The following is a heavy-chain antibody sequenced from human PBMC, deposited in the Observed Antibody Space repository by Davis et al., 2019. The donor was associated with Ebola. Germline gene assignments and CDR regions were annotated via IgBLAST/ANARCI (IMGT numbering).Heavy chain of an antibody. D-gene: IGHD3-22*01. CDR1: GGSISSSNW. CDR2: IYHSGST. V-gene: IGHV4-4*02. J-gene: IGHJ4*02. Sequence: SETLSLTCAVSGGSISSSNWWSWVRQPPGKGLEWIGEIYHSGSTNYNPSLKSRVTISVDKSKNQFSLKLSSVTAADTAVYYCARIATYYYDSSGYYLRPYFDYWGQGTLVTVSS. CDR3: ARIATYYYDSSGYYLRPYFDY.